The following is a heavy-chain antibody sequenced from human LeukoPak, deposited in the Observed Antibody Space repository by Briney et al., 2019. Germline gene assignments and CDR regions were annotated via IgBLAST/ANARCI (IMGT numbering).Heavy chain of an antibody. CDR3: ARGVVAGTPPDLDY. V-gene: IGHV3-20*04. D-gene: IGHD6-19*01. CDR2: INWNGGST. CDR1: GFTFDDYG. Sequence: GGSLRLSCAASGFTFDDYGMSWVRQAPGKGLEWVSGINWNGGSTGYADSVKGRFTISRDNAKNSLYLQMNSLRAEDTALHYCARGVVAGTPPDLDYWGQGTLVTVSS. J-gene: IGHJ4*02.